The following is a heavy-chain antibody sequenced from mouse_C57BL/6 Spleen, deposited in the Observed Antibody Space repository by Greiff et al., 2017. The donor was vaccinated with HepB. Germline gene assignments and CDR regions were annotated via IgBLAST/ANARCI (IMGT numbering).Heavy chain of an antibody. CDR2: ISSGSSTT. CDR1: GFTFSDYG. Sequence: DVQLVESGGGLVKPGGSLKLSCAASGFTFSDYGMHWVRQAPEKGLEWVAYISSGSSTTYYADTVKGRFTISRDNAKNTLFLQMTSLRSEDTAMYYCARDYSNSYAMDYWGQGTSVTVSS. D-gene: IGHD2-5*01. V-gene: IGHV5-17*01. J-gene: IGHJ4*01. CDR3: ARDYSNSYAMDY.